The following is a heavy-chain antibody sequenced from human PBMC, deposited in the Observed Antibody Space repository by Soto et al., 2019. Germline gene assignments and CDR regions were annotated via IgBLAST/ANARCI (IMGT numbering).Heavy chain of an antibody. CDR1: GYTFSSYY. Sequence: GASVKVSCKASGYTFSSYYMHWVRQAPGQGLEWVGIINPSSGSTTYAQNFQGRVTMTRDTSTSTVYMELSSLRSEDTAVYCCARGSSSGYYFFDYWGQGTPVTVSS. J-gene: IGHJ4*02. CDR2: INPSSGST. D-gene: IGHD3-22*01. V-gene: IGHV1-46*01. CDR3: ARGSSSGYYFFDY.